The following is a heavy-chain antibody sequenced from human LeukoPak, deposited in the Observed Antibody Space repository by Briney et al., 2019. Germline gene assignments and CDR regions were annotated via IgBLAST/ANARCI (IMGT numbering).Heavy chain of an antibody. CDR3: ARSGDHSSGSAFDY. V-gene: IGHV3-30*04. CDR2: ISYDGSNK. CDR1: GFTFSSYA. Sequence: GGSLRHSCAASGFTFSSYAMHWVRQAPGKGLEWVAVISYDGSNKYYADSVKGRFTISRDNSKNTLYLQMNSLRAEDTAVYYCARSGDHSSGSAFDYWGQGTLVTVSS. J-gene: IGHJ4*02. D-gene: IGHD6-19*01.